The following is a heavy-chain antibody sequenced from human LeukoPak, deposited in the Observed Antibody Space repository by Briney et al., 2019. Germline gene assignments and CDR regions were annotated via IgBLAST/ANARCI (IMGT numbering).Heavy chain of an antibody. CDR3: ARRFSPYYDSSGYDGWFDP. V-gene: IGHV4-59*08. Sequence: SETLSLTCTVSGGSISSYYWSWIRQPPGKGLEWIGYIYYSGSTNYNPSLKSRVTISVDTSKNQFSLKLSSVTAADTAVYYCARRFSPYYDSSGYDGWFDPWGQGTLVTVSS. D-gene: IGHD3-22*01. CDR1: GGSISSYY. CDR2: IYYSGST. J-gene: IGHJ5*02.